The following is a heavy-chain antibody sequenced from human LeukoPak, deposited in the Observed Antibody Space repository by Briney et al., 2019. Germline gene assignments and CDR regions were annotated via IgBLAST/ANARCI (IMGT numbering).Heavy chain of an antibody. V-gene: IGHV1-18*01. J-gene: IGHJ5*02. Sequence: VASAKASCKASGYTFTSYGISWVRQAPGQGLEWMGWISAYNGNTNYAQKLQGRVTMTTDTSTSTAYMELRSLRSDDTAVYYCARDLYSWFDPWGQGTLVTVSS. D-gene: IGHD2-15*01. CDR3: ARDLYSWFDP. CDR2: ISAYNGNT. CDR1: GYTFTSYG.